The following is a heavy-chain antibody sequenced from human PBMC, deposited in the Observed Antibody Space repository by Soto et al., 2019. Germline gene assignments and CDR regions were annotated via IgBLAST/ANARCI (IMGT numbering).Heavy chain of an antibody. CDR1: GGTFSSYG. CDR3: ARGDYYYVSGSYSGY. V-gene: IGHV1-18*01. CDR2: ISAYNGNT. Sequence: ASVKVSCKASGGTFSSYGINWVRQAPGQGLEWMGWISAYNGNTNYAQKLQGRVTMTTDTSTSTAYMELRSLRSDDTAVYYCARGDYYYVSGSYSGYWGQGTLVTVSS. D-gene: IGHD3-10*01. J-gene: IGHJ4*02.